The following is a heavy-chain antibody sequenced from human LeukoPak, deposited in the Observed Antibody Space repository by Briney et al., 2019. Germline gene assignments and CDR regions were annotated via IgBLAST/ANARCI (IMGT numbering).Heavy chain of an antibody. V-gene: IGHV3-23*01. D-gene: IGHD2-2*01. Sequence: PGGSLRLSCAASGFTFSNYGMNWVRQAPGKGLEWVSAISGSGHNTYYADSVKGRFTISRDNSKNTLDLQMNSLRAEDTAVYYCAKEMSPINCSSTSCYHIFGAFDYWGQGTLVTVSS. CDR3: AKEMSPINCSSTSCYHIFGAFDY. CDR2: ISGSGHNT. J-gene: IGHJ4*02. CDR1: GFTFSNYG.